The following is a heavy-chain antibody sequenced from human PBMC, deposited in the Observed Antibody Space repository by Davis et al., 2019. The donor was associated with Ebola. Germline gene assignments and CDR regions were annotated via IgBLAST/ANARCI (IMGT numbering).Heavy chain of an antibody. Sequence: GESLKISCAASGFNFSSYAMSWVRQAPGKGLEWVSAISGSGGSTYYADSVKGRFTISRDNSKNTLYLQMNSLRAEDTAVYYCAKRGGSGWYYDYWGQGTLVTVSS. CDR1: GFNFSSYA. CDR2: ISGSGGST. V-gene: IGHV3-23*01. D-gene: IGHD6-19*01. CDR3: AKRGGSGWYYDY. J-gene: IGHJ4*02.